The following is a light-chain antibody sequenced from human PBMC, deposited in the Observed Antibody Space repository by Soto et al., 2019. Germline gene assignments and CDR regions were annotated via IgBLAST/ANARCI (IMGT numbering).Light chain of an antibody. CDR1: SSNIGRNT. V-gene: IGLV1-44*01. Sequence: QPVLTQPPSASGTPGQRVTISCSGSSSNIGRNTVNWYQQVPGTAPKLLIYSYSQRPSGVPDRFSGSKSGTSASLAISGLQSEDEADYYCAAWDDRLNGFYVFGTGTKLTVL. J-gene: IGLJ1*01. CDR2: SYS. CDR3: AAWDDRLNGFYV.